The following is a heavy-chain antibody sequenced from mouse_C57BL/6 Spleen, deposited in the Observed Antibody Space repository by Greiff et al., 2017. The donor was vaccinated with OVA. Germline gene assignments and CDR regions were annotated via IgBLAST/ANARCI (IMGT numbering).Heavy chain of an antibody. J-gene: IGHJ4*01. V-gene: IGHV1-69*01. Sequence: QVQLQQPGAELVMPGASVKLSCKASGYTFTNYWMHWVKQRPGQGLEWIGEIDPSDSYTNYNQKFKGKSTLTVDKSSSTAYMQLSSLTSEDSAVYYCARNDYYAMDYWGQGTSVTVSS. CDR1: GYTFTNYW. CDR2: IDPSDSYT. CDR3: ARNDYYAMDY.